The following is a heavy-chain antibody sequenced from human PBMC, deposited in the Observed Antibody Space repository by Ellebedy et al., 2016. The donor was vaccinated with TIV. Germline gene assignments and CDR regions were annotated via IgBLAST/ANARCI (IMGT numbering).Heavy chain of an antibody. Sequence: SETLSLTXTVSGGSISSYYWSWIRQPAGKGLEWIGRIYTSGSTNYNPSLKSRVTISVDTSKNQFSLKLSSVTAADTAVYYCARARPWGGKLPALYFDYWGQGTLVTVSS. J-gene: IGHJ4*02. CDR2: IYTSGST. CDR3: ARARPWGGKLPALYFDY. CDR1: GGSISSYY. V-gene: IGHV4-4*07. D-gene: IGHD3-16*01.